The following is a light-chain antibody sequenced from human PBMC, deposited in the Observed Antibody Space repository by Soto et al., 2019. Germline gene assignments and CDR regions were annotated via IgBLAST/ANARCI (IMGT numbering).Light chain of an antibody. V-gene: IGKV1-9*01. CDR3: QQSYSTPLT. J-gene: IGKJ1*01. CDR1: QGMSTY. Sequence: EIQLTQSPSSLSASVGDRVTLSCRASQGMSTYVAWYQQKPGKAPKLLIYGASTVQSGVSSRFSGSESGAESTLTISSLQPEDFATYCCQQSYSTPLTFGQGTKVDI. CDR2: GAS.